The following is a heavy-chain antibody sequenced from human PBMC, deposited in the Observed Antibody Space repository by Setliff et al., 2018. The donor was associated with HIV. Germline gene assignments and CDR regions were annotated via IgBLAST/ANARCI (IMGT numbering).Heavy chain of an antibody. D-gene: IGHD3-16*01. Sequence: GGSLRLSCAGSGFTFTDYIMHWVRQVPGKVLVWVSRINSDGSDTRYADSVKGRFTIARDNAKNSVYLQMHSLRVEDTAVYYCAAVPWGHSSLIIDHWGQGTPVTVSS. J-gene: IGHJ4*02. V-gene: IGHV3-74*01. CDR3: AAVPWGHSSLIIDH. CDR1: GFTFTDYI. CDR2: INSDGSDT.